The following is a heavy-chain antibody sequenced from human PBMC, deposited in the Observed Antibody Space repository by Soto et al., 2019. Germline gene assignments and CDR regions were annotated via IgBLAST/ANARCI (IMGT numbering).Heavy chain of an antibody. D-gene: IGHD3-22*01. CDR1: GFTFSSYS. CDR3: ASPYYYDSSGYYYFDY. Sequence: GGSLRLSCAASGFTFSSYSMHWVRQAPGKGLEWVAVISYDGSNKYYADSVKGRFTISRDNSKNTLYLQMNSLRAEDTAVYYCASPYYYDSSGYYYFDYWGQGTLVTVSS. V-gene: IGHV3-30-3*01. J-gene: IGHJ4*02. CDR2: ISYDGSNK.